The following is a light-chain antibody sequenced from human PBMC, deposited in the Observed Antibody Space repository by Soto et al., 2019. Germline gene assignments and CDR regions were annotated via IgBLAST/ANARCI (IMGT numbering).Light chain of an antibody. Sequence: QSALTRTASVSGSPGQSVTISCTGTSSDVGSYNLVSWYQQHPGKAPKLMIYEGSKRPSGVSNRFSGSKSGNTASLTISGLQAEDEADYYCCSYAGSSTYVFGTGTKVTVL. J-gene: IGLJ1*01. CDR3: CSYAGSSTYV. CDR2: EGS. V-gene: IGLV2-23*01. CDR1: SSDVGSYNL.